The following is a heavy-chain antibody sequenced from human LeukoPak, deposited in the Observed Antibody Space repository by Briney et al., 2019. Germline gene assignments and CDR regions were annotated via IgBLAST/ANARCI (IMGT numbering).Heavy chain of an antibody. D-gene: IGHD6-6*01. V-gene: IGHV1-69*04. Sequence: SVKVSCKASGGTFSSYAISWVRQAPGQGLEWMGRIIPIFGIANYAQKFQGRVTITADKSTSTAYMELSSLRSEDTAVYYCARAQYSSSASDYWGQGTLVTVSS. CDR1: GGTFSSYA. CDR2: IIPIFGIA. CDR3: ARAQYSSSASDY. J-gene: IGHJ4*02.